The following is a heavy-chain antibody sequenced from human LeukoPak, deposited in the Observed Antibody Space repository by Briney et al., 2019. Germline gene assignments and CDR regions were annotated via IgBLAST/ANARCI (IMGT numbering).Heavy chain of an antibody. CDR1: GFTFSSYG. Sequence: GRSLRLSCAASGFTFSSYGMHWVRQAPGKGLEWVAVISYDGSNKYYADSVKGRFTISRDNSKNTLYLQMNSLRAEDTAEYYCAKAPGIAASDYWGQGTLVTVSS. J-gene: IGHJ4*02. D-gene: IGHD6-13*01. CDR3: AKAPGIAASDY. CDR2: ISYDGSNK. V-gene: IGHV3-30*18.